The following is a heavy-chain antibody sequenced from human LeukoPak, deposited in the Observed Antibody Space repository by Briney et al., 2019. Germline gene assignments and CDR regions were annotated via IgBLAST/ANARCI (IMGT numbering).Heavy chain of an antibody. D-gene: IGHD3-22*01. CDR2: INHSGST. CDR1: GGSFSGYY. CDR3: AGYYYDSSGYYYTAFDI. J-gene: IGHJ3*02. V-gene: IGHV4-34*01. Sequence: SETLSLTCAVYGGSFSGYYWSWIRQPPGKGLEWIGEINHSGSTNYNPSLKSRVTISVDTSKNQLSLKLSSVTAADTAVYYCAGYYYDSSGYYYTAFDIWGQGTMVTVSS.